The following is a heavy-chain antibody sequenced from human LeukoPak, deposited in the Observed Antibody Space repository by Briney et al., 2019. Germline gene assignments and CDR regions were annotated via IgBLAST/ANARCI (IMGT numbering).Heavy chain of an antibody. CDR3: AKRYSNSWYAAWDY. D-gene: IGHD6-13*01. V-gene: IGHV3-23*01. CDR2: ISGSRGGT. CDR1: GFIFSTYA. J-gene: IGHJ4*02. Sequence: GGSLRLSCAASGFIFSTYAMSWVRQAPGKGLEWASTISGSRGGTYYADSVKGRFTISRDNSKNTLDLQMNSLRAEDTAVYYCAKRYSNSWYAAWDYWGQGTLVTVS.